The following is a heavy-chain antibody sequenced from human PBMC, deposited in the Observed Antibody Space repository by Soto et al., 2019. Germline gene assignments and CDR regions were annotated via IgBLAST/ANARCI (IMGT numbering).Heavy chain of an antibody. Sequence: PGESLKISCKGSGYSFTSYWIGWVRQMPGKGLEWMGIIYPGDSDTRYSPSFQGQVTISADKSISTAYLQWSSLKASDTAMYYCARSKLYGSGSYYNVGYYYYGMDVWGQGTTVTVSS. J-gene: IGHJ6*02. CDR3: ARSKLYGSGSYYNVGYYYYGMDV. V-gene: IGHV5-51*01. CDR2: IYPGDSDT. CDR1: GYSFTSYW. D-gene: IGHD3-10*01.